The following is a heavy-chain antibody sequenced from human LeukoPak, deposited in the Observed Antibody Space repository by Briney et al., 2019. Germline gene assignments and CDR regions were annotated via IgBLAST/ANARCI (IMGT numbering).Heavy chain of an antibody. CDR1: GFTVSVNY. V-gene: IGHV3-53*01. CDR2: IYSGGNT. Sequence: GGSVRLSCAAFGFTVSVNYVSWVRQAPGKGLECVSVIYSGGNTYYADSVKGRFTISRDNSKNTLYLQMNSLRAEDTAVYYCARGKTGTSFDPWGQGTLVTVSS. D-gene: IGHD1-7*01. J-gene: IGHJ5*02. CDR3: ARGKTGTSFDP.